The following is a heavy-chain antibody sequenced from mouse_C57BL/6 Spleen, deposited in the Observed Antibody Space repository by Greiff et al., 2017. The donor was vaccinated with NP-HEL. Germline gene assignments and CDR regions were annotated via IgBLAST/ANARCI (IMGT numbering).Heavy chain of an antibody. CDR1: GYSITSGYY. CDR2: ISYDGSN. J-gene: IGHJ3*01. V-gene: IGHV3-6*01. Sequence: DVKLQESGPGLVKPSQSLSLTCSVTGYSITSGYYWNWIRQFPGNKLEWMGYISYDGSNNYNPSLKNRISITRDTSKNQFFLKLNSVTTEDTATYYCATKSIYYDYDVGFAYWGQGTLVTVSA. D-gene: IGHD2-4*01. CDR3: ATKSIYYDYDVGFAY.